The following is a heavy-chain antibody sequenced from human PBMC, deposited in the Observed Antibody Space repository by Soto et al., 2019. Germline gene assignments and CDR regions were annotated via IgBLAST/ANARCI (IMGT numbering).Heavy chain of an antibody. D-gene: IGHD2-21*01. Sequence: QVQLVQSGAEVKKPGSSVKVSCKASGGTFSSYTISWVRQAPGQGLEWMGRIIPILGIANYAQKFQGRVTSTADKPTSTAYMELSSLRSEDTAVYXXARXXXXRXXILXYWGQGTLVTVSS. J-gene: IGHJ4*02. CDR1: GGTFSSYT. CDR2: IIPILGIA. V-gene: IGHV1-69*02. CDR3: ARXXXXRXXILXY.